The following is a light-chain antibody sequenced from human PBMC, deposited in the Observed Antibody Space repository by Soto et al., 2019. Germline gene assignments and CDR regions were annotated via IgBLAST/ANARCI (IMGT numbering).Light chain of an antibody. CDR2: SSY. V-gene: IGLV1-44*01. J-gene: IGLJ3*02. CDR3: ATCDDSLNGLWV. Sequence: QAVVTQPPSASGTPGQRVTISCSGSSSNIGINTVNWYQQLPGTAPKLLIFSSYQRPSGVPDRFSGSKSGTSASLAISGLQSDDEADYYCATCDDSLNGLWVFGGGTQLTVL. CDR1: SSNIGINT.